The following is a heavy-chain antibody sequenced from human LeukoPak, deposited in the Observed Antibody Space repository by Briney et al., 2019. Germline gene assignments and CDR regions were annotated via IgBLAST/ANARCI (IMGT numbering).Heavy chain of an antibody. CDR2: IYSGGST. D-gene: IGHD3-22*01. V-gene: IGHV3-66*01. Sequence: GGSLRLSCAASGLTFSSYAMTWVRQAPGKGLEWVSVIYSGGSTYYADFVKGRFTISRDNSKNTLYLQMNSLRAGDTAVYYCAIQYDSRVWPFDIWGQGTMVTVSS. CDR3: AIQYDSRVWPFDI. J-gene: IGHJ3*02. CDR1: GLTFSSYA.